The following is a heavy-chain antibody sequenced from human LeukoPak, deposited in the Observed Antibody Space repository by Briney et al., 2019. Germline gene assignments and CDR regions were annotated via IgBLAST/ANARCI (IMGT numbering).Heavy chain of an antibody. J-gene: IGHJ4*02. CDR3: ARWAIAVPSYHFDY. CDR2: IYSNDDK. CDR1: GFSLSTSGVG. Sequence: SGPTLALPTHPLTLTCTFSGFSLSTSGVGVGWIRQPPVRALEWHALIYSNDDKRYTPSLKSRLTITKDTSKSQVVLTMTNMDPVDTATYFCARWAIAVPSYHFDYWGQGTLATVSS. V-gene: IGHV2-5*01. D-gene: IGHD6-19*01.